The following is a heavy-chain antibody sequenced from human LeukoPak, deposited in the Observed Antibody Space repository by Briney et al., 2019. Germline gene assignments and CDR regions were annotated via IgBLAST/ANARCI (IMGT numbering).Heavy chain of an antibody. CDR2: ISGSGGST. J-gene: IGHJ4*02. Sequence: PGGSLRLSCAASGFTFSSYAMSWVRQAPGKGLEWVSAISGSGGSTYYADSVKGRFTISRDNSKNTLYLQMNSLRAEDTAVYYCAIHSGYSYGRLSYFDYWGQGTLVTVSS. CDR1: GFTFSSYA. V-gene: IGHV3-23*01. CDR3: AIHSGYSYGRLSYFDY. D-gene: IGHD5-18*01.